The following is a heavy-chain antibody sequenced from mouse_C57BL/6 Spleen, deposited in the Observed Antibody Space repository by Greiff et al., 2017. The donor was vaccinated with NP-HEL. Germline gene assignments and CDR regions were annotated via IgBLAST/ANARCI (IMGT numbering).Heavy chain of an antibody. Sequence: QVQLQQPGAELVRPGSSVKLSCKASGYTFTSYWMDWVKQRPGQGLEWIGNIYPSDSETHYNQKFKDKATLTVDKSSSTAYMQLSSLTSEDSAVYYCARSGYYGSIDYWGQGTTLTVSS. CDR3: ARSGYYGSIDY. D-gene: IGHD1-1*01. V-gene: IGHV1-61*01. J-gene: IGHJ2*01. CDR1: GYTFTSYW. CDR2: IYPSDSET.